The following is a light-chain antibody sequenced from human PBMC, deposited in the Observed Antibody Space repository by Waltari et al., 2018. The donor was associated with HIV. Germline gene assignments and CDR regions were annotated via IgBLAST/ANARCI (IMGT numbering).Light chain of an antibody. CDR1: QTFNGN. CDR3: HQYNNWPQT. V-gene: IGKV3-15*01. CDR2: GAS. Sequence: VLTQSPATLSVSPGERANLSCRASQTFNGNLAWYQQKSGQAPRLLIYGASTRASGIPDRFSGSGSVTRFTLTITGLQSEDSAIYYCHQYNNWPQTFGQGTKVEV. J-gene: IGKJ1*01.